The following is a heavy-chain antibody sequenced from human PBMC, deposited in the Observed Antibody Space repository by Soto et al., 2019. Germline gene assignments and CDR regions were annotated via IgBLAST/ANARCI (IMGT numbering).Heavy chain of an antibody. V-gene: IGHV4-61*01. D-gene: IGHD7-27*01. CDR1: GDSVSRGSYH. CDR2: KPYTGSP. CDR3: AKVGWGGDS. J-gene: IGHJ4*02. Sequence: NRSETLSLTCSVSGDSVSRGSYHWSWIRQPPGKGLEWIGFKPYTGSPDYNPSLKSRVVISIDRSKNQFSLKLSSVTATDTAVYFCAKVGWGGDSWGQGTLVTVSS.